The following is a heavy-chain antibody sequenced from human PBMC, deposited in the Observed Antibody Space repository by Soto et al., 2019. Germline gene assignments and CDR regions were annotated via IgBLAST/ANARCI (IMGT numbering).Heavy chain of an antibody. CDR2: INPHSGRT. V-gene: IGHV1-2*02. CDR1: GYSFTDDY. Sequence: QVQVVQSGAEVKKPGASVKISCKTSGYSFTDDYLHWVRQAPGQGLEWVGWINPHSGRTNFAQKFLGRVSMTRDTSISTAYMELFSLTSDDTAIYYCARAVYCGDDCSSYGMDVSGQGTTVTVSS. CDR3: ARAVYCGDDCSSYGMDV. D-gene: IGHD2-21*02. J-gene: IGHJ6*02.